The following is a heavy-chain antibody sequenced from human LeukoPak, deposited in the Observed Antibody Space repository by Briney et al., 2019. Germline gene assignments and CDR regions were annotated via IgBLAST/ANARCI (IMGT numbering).Heavy chain of an antibody. V-gene: IGHV1-18*01. CDR2: ISAYNGNT. CDR3: ARGEYYYDTSGFSYYFDY. Sequence: ASVKVSFKASGYTFTSYGISWVRQAPGQGLEWMGWISAYNGNTNYAQKLQGRVTMTTDTSTSTAYMELRSLRSDDTAVYYCARGEYYYDTSGFSYYFDYWGQGTLVTVSS. D-gene: IGHD3-22*01. J-gene: IGHJ4*02. CDR1: GYTFTSYG.